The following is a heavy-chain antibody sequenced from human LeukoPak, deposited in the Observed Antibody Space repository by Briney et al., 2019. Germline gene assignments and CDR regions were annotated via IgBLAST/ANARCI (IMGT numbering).Heavy chain of an antibody. CDR2: ISSSSSTI. V-gene: IGHV3-48*01. D-gene: IGHD3-3*01. J-gene: IGHJ6*03. CDR3: ARGPLYDFWSGFTMDV. CDR1: GFTFSSYS. Sequence: GGSLRLSCAASGFTFSSYSMNWVRQAPGKGLEWVSYISSSSSTIYYADSVEGRFTISRDNAKNSLYLQMNSLRAEDTAVYYCARGPLYDFWSGFTMDVWGKGTTVTVSS.